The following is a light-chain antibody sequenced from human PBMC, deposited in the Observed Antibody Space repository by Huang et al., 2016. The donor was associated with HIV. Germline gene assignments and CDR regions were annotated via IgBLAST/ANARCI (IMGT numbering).Light chain of an antibody. CDR2: GSS. Sequence: DIQMTQSPSSLSASVGDNVPITCRTSQNVGTYLNWYQQMPGKAPNLLLYGSSTVQSGVPLRFSGGGSGTEFTLTISGLQPEDFATYYCHPTSTVSAFGQGTRLDIK. J-gene: IGKJ5*01. V-gene: IGKV1-39*01. CDR3: HPTSTVSA. CDR1: QNVGTY.